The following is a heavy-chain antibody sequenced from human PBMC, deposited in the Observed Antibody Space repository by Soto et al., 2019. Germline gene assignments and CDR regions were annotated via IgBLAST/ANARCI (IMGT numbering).Heavy chain of an antibody. CDR3: VRGDSGDYNY. CDR2: VKPSGGST. Sequence: ASVKVSCKASGYTFTSYYIHWVRQAPGLGPEWMGIVKPSGGSTIYAQKFQGRVTMTRDTSTSTVYMEMSSLRSEDTAVYYCVRGDSGDYNYWGQGTLVTVSS. V-gene: IGHV1-46*03. CDR1: GYTFTSYY. J-gene: IGHJ4*02. D-gene: IGHD4-17*01.